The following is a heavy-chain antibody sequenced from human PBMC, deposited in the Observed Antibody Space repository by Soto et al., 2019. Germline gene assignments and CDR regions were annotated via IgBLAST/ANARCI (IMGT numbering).Heavy chain of an antibody. V-gene: IGHV4-4*02. D-gene: IGHD4-4*01. J-gene: IGHJ2*01. Sequence: QVQLQESGPGLVKPSGTLSLTCAVSGGSINSSDWWSWVRQPPGKGLEWIGEIYHSGTTNYNPSLKSRVTISLDKSKKQFSLKLSSVTAADAAVYYCRSRTSNSGLYWYFDLWGRGTLVTVSS. CDR2: IYHSGTT. CDR3: RSRTSNSGLYWYFDL. CDR1: GGSINSSDW.